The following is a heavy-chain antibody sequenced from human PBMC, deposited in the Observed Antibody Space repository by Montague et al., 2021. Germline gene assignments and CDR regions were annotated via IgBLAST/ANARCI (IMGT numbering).Heavy chain of an antibody. V-gene: IGHV3-30-3*01. CDR3: ARDRGYNSSRSYMDV. CDR2: ISYDGNNK. J-gene: IGHJ6*03. D-gene: IGHD6-13*01. CDR1: GFTFSSYA. Sequence: SLRLSCAASGFTFSSYAMHWVRQAPGKGLEWVAVISYDGNNKYYADSVKGRFTISGDNSKNTLYLQMNSLRAEDTAVYYCARDRGYNSSRSYMDVWGKGTTVTVSS.